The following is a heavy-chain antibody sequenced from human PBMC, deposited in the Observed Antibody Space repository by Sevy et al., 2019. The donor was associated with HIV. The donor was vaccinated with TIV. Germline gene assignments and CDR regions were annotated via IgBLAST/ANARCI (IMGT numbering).Heavy chain of an antibody. V-gene: IGHV3-23*01. Sequence: GGSLRLSCAASGFSFSGYVMNWVRQAPGKGLEWVSSIGGRDSSTYYADSVRDRFIISRDNSKNTLYLQMNGLRAEDTAVYYCAKVTLWELLAAHDAFDVWGQGTMVTVSS. CDR3: AKVTLWELLAAHDAFDV. D-gene: IGHD1-26*01. CDR2: IGGRDSST. CDR1: GFSFSGYV. J-gene: IGHJ3*01.